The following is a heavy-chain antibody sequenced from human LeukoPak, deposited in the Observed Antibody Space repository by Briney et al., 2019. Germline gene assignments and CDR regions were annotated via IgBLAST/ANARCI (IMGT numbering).Heavy chain of an antibody. Sequence: SETLSLTCSVSVSDYFTTAYYWGWIRQPPGKGLEWIASIRHDGHTYTNPSLKSQGTISIDMSKNQFSLRLNSLTAADTAVYYCARDRAMLGFGVDYWGQGTLVTVSS. CDR2: IRHDGHT. J-gene: IGHJ4*02. D-gene: IGHD3-10*01. V-gene: IGHV4-38-2*02. CDR1: VSDYFTTAYY. CDR3: ARDRAMLGFGVDY.